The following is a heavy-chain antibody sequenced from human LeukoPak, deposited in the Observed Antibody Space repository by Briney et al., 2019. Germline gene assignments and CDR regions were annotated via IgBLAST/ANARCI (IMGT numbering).Heavy chain of an antibody. D-gene: IGHD4-23*01. J-gene: IGHJ6*03. CDR2: INPNSGGT. CDR3: ARDQTTVVTRWGYYYYYMDV. V-gene: IGHV1-2*02. Sequence: ASVKVSCKASGGTFSSYAISWVRQAPGQGLEWMGWINPNSGGTNYAQKFQGRVTMTRDTSISTAYMELSRLRSDDTAVYYCARDQTTVVTRWGYYYYYMDVWGKGTTVTVSS. CDR1: GGTFSSYA.